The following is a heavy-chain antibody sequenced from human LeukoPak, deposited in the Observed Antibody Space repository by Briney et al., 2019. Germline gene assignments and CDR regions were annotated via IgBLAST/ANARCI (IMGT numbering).Heavy chain of an antibody. CDR3: AKESDTSRLFDY. Sequence: GGSLRLSCAASGFTFSNYAMSWVRQAPGKGLEWVSTISGSGGTTYYADSVKGRFTMSRDNSKNTLYLQVNSLRAEDTAVYTCAKESDTSRLFDYWGQGTLVTVSS. CDR1: GFTFSNYA. CDR2: ISGSGGTT. D-gene: IGHD6-13*01. V-gene: IGHV3-23*01. J-gene: IGHJ4*02.